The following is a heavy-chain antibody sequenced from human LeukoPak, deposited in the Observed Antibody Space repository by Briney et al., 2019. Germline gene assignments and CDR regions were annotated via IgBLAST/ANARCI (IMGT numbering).Heavy chain of an antibody. CDR2: ISYDGSNK. CDR1: GFTFSSYA. Sequence: GGSLRLSCAASGFTFSSYAMHWVRQAPGKGLEWVAVISYDGSNKYYADSVKGRFTISRDNSKNTLYLQMNSLRAEDTAVYYCARGNGIAAPFDYWGQGTLVTVSS. J-gene: IGHJ4*02. V-gene: IGHV3-30*04. D-gene: IGHD6-6*01. CDR3: ARGNGIAAPFDY.